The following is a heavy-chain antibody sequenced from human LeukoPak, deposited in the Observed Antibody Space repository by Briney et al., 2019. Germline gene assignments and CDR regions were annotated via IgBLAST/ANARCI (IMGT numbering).Heavy chain of an antibody. J-gene: IGHJ4*02. CDR1: GGSISSGGYY. Sequence: NPSQTLSLTCTVSGGSISSGGYYWSWIRQHPGKGLEWIGYIYYSGSTYYNPSLKSRVTISVDTSKNQFSLKLSSVTAADTAVYYCARVGTMRGEGDFDYWGQGTLVTVSS. V-gene: IGHV4-31*03. CDR3: ARVGTMRGEGDFDY. CDR2: IYYSGST. D-gene: IGHD3-16*01.